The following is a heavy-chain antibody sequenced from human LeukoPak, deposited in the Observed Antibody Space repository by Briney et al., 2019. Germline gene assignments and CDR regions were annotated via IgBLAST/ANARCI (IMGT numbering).Heavy chain of an antibody. V-gene: IGHV4-39*01. CDR2: IYYSGST. Sequence: SETLSLTCSVSGDSISTSSYYWGWIRQPPGKGREWFGTIYYSGSTYYNPSLTSRVTISVDTSKNQFSLKLSSVTAADTAVYYCARHKDYYYSYMDVWGKGTTVTISS. J-gene: IGHJ6*03. CDR3: ARHKDYYYSYMDV. CDR1: GDSISTSSYY.